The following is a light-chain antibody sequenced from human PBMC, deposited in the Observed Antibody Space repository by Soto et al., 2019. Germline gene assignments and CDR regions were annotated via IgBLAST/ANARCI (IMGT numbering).Light chain of an antibody. CDR2: EVS. CDR1: RGDVGGYNY. J-gene: IGLJ2*01. Sequence: QSALTQPASVSGSPGQSITISCPGTRGDVGGYNYVSWYQHHPGKAPKLMIYEVSNRPSGVSNRFSGSKSGNTASLTISGLQAEDEADYYCSSYTSSSTLVFGGGTKLTVL. V-gene: IGLV2-14*01. CDR3: SSYTSSSTLV.